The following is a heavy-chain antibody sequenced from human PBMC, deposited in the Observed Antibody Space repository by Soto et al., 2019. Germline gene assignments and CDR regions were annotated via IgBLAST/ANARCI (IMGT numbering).Heavy chain of an antibody. V-gene: IGHV5-51*01. J-gene: IGHJ5*02. Sequence: PGESRKVPCKGFGYSLNSYWICWVPQNPGKGLEWMGIIYPGDSDTRYSPSFQGQVTISADKSISTAYLQWSSLKASDTAMYYCARHRGGGALGWFDPWGQGTLVTVYS. CDR3: ARHRGGGALGWFDP. CDR2: IYPGDSDT. D-gene: IGHD7-27*01. CDR1: GYSLNSYW.